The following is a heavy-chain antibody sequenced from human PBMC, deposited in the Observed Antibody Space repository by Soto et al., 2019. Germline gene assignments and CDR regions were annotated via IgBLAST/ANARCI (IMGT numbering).Heavy chain of an antibody. J-gene: IGHJ3*01. CDR2: ISYDGSNK. V-gene: IGHV3-30*18. Sequence: GGSLRLSCAASGFTFSSYWMSWVRQAPGKGLEWVAVISYDGSNKYYADSVKGRFTVSRDNPKNTVYLQMNSLRAEDTAVYYCTKASFSSGYYFDAFDVWGQGTMVTVSS. D-gene: IGHD3-3*01. CDR1: GFTFSSYW. CDR3: TKASFSSGYYFDAFDV.